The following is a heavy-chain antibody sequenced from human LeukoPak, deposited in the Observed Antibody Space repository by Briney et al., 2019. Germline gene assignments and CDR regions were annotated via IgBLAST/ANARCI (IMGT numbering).Heavy chain of an antibody. CDR3: ARERSIAARYYYMDV. CDR1: GYTFTSYY. V-gene: IGHV1-8*02. D-gene: IGHD6-6*01. CDR2: MNPNSGNT. Sequence: ASVEVSCKASGYTFTSYYMHWVRQAPGQGLEWMGWMNPNSGNTGYAQKFQGRVTMTRNTSISTAYMELSNLRSEDTAVYYCARERSIAARYYYMDVWGKGTTVTVSS. J-gene: IGHJ6*03.